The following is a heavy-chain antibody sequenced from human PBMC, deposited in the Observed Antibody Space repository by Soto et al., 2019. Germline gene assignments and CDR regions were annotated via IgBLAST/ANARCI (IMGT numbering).Heavy chain of an antibody. CDR3: AREGGNLNWFDP. D-gene: IGHD1-26*01. V-gene: IGHV3-48*02. J-gene: IGHJ5*02. Sequence: EVQLVESGGGLVQPGGSLRLSCAASGFTFSSYSMNWVRQAPVKGLEWVSYISSSSSTIYYADSVKGRFTISRDNAKNSLYLQMNRLRDEDTAVYYCAREGGNLNWFDPWGQGTLVTVSS. CDR1: GFTFSSYS. CDR2: ISSSSSTI.